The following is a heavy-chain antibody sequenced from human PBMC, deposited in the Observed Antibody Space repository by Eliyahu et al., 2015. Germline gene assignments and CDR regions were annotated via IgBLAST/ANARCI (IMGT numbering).Heavy chain of an antibody. Sequence: EVQLVESGGGLVQPGRSLRLSXAAXXFXXDDCAMPWVRQAPGKGLEWVSGISWNSGSIGYADSVKGRFTISRDNAKNSLYLQMNSLRAEDTALYYCAKGFHNDWLLVRWGQGTLVTVSS. D-gene: IGHD3-9*01. CDR2: ISWNSGSI. CDR1: XFXXDDCA. J-gene: IGHJ4*02. V-gene: IGHV3-9*01. CDR3: AKGFHNDWLLVR.